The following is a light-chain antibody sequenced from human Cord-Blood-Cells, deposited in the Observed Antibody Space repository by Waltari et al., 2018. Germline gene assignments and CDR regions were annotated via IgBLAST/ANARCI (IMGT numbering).Light chain of an antibody. CDR3: QQSYSTPFT. V-gene: IGKV1-39*01. CDR1: QSISSY. Sequence: DIQMTPSPSSLSASVGDRVTITCRASQSISSYLNWYQQKPGKAPKPLIDAASSLQSGGPSRCSGSGSGTDFTRTISSLQPEDFATYYCQQSYSTPFTFGPGTKVDIK. CDR2: AAS. J-gene: IGKJ3*01.